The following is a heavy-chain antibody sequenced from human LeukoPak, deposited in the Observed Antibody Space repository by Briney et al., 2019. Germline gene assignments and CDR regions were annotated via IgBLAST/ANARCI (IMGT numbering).Heavy chain of an antibody. J-gene: IGHJ4*02. CDR1: GGSISSSSYY. CDR3: ARGPGSSWYYY. D-gene: IGHD6-13*01. V-gene: IGHV4-39*01. CDR2: IYYSGST. Sequence: PSETLSLTCTVSGGSISSSSYYWGWIRQPPGKGLEWIGGIYYSGSTYYNPSLKSRVTISVDTSKNQFSLKLSSVTAADTAVYYCARGPGSSWYYYWGQGTLVTVSS.